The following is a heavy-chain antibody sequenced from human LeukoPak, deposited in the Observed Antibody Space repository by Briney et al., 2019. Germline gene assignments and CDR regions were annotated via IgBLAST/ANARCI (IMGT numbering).Heavy chain of an antibody. CDR3: AKDIGYCSSTSCYYYYMDV. CDR2: FGGYGGST. Sequence: GGSLRLSCAASGFTFDDYVMHWVRQAPGKGLEWFSFFGGYGGSTYYADSVKGRFTISRDNSKNSLYLQMNSLRAEDTALYYCAKDIGYCSSTSCYYYYMDVWGKGTTVTVSS. D-gene: IGHD2-2*01. J-gene: IGHJ6*03. V-gene: IGHV3-43D*03. CDR1: GFTFDDYV.